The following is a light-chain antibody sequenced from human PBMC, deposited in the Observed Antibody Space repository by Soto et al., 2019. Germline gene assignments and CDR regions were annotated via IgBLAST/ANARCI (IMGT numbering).Light chain of an antibody. V-gene: IGKV1-9*01. CDR2: AAS. Sequence: IQLTQSPSSLSASVGDTVTITCRASQGISSYLAWYQQKPGKAPKLLISAASTLQSGVPSRFSGSGSVTDFTLRINSLQPEDCATYYCQQFNSHPFTFGGGTKVEIK. J-gene: IGKJ4*01. CDR3: QQFNSHPFT. CDR1: QGISSY.